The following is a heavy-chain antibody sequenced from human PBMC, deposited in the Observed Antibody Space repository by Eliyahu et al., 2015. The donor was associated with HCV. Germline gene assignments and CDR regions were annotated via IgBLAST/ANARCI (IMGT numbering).Heavy chain of an antibody. J-gene: IGHJ5*02. CDR3: ASGGGGIAVAGTGGWFDP. CDR1: GGSITPYY. CDR2: IXXXGST. V-gene: IGHV4-59*01. Sequence: QVQLQESGPGLVKPSETLSLTCTVXGGSITPYYWSWXRXPPGKGLEWIGYIXXXGSTNYNPSLKSRVTISLDTSKNQFSLNLTSVTAADTAVYYCASGGGGIAVAGTGGWFDPWGQGTLVTVSS. D-gene: IGHD6-19*01.